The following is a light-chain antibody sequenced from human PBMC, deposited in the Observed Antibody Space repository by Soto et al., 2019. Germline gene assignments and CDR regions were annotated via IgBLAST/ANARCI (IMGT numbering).Light chain of an antibody. Sequence: DIGMTHSPSALSASLGDRATITCRASQSIGRFLAWYQHQPGKAPKLLIYDASTLETGVPSRFSGTGSGTEFTFSISSLQPEDFAIYYCQQYSTLPRTFGQGSKVDI. V-gene: IGKV1-5*01. J-gene: IGKJ1*01. CDR3: QQYSTLPRT. CDR2: DAS. CDR1: QSIGRF.